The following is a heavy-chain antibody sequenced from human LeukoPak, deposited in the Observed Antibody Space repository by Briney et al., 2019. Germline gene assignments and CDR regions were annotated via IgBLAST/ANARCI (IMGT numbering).Heavy chain of an antibody. CDR2: INHSGST. D-gene: IGHD1-14*01. V-gene: IGHV4-34*01. CDR1: GGSFSGYC. Sequence: SETLSLTCAVYGGSFSGYCWSWIRQPPGKGLEWIGEINHSGSTNYNPSLKSRVTISVDTSKNQYSLELSSVTAADTAVYYCARIPGDYWGQGTLVTVSS. CDR3: ARIPGDY. J-gene: IGHJ4*02.